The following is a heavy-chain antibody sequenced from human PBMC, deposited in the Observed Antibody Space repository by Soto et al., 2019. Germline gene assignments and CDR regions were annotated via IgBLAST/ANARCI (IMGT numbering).Heavy chain of an antibody. Sequence: SQTLSLTCAISGDSVSSNSAAWNWIRQSPSRGLEWLGRTYYRSKWYNDYAVSVKSRITINPDTPKNQFSLQLNSVTPEDTAVYYCAREAYYYDSSGYLSPLYSFDIWGQGTMVTVSS. CDR1: GDSVSSNSAA. CDR3: AREAYYYDSSGYLSPLYSFDI. J-gene: IGHJ3*02. V-gene: IGHV6-1*01. D-gene: IGHD3-22*01. CDR2: TYYRSKWYN.